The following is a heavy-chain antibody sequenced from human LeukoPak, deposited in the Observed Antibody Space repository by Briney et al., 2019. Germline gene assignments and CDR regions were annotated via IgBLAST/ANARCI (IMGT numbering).Heavy chain of an antibody. CDR2: IIANLGTP. J-gene: IGHJ4*02. D-gene: IGHD3-16*01. CDR3: ARLVNWGPLGDY. Sequence: ASVKVSCKASGGSFSSNTLSWVRQAPGQGLEWMGGIIANLGTPNYAQKFQGRVTVTADESTSTGYLELDSLRSDDTAVYYCARLVNWGPLGDYWGQGTLVTVSS. CDR1: GGSFSSNT. V-gene: IGHV1-69*13.